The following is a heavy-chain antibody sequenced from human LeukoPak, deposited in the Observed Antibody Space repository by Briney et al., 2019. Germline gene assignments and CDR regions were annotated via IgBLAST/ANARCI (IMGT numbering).Heavy chain of an antibody. V-gene: IGHV3-7*01. CDR2: INQDGSEK. Sequence: GGSLRLSCAASGFTFSSYWMSWVRQAPGQGLEWVANINQDGSEKYYVDSVKGRFTISRDNAKNSLYLQMNSLRAEDTAVYYCARGIQTKTYYYDSSGYYYDFYYWGQGTLVTVSS. CDR3: ARGIQTKTYYYDSSGYYYDFYY. J-gene: IGHJ4*02. CDR1: GFTFSSYW. D-gene: IGHD3-22*01.